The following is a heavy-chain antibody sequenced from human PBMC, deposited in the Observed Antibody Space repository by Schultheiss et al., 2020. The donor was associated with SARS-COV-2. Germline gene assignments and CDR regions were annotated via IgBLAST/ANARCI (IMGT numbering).Heavy chain of an antibody. D-gene: IGHD1-7*01. CDR2: IYNSGST. CDR1: GGSINCGDYY. CDR3: ARATGTTLGYYYYMDV. J-gene: IGHJ6*03. Sequence: SQTLSLTCTVSGGSINCGDYYWSWLRQPPGKGLEWIGYIYNSGSTYYKPSLKSRVTISVDTSKNQFSLKLSSVTAADTAVYYCARATGTTLGYYYYMDVWGKGTTVTVSS. V-gene: IGHV4-30-4*08.